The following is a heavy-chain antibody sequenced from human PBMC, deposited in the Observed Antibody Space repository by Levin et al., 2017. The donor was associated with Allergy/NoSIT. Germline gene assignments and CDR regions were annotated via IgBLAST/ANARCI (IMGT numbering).Heavy chain of an antibody. V-gene: IGHV4-39*01. CDR1: GGSIRSSSYY. CDR3: ASHIVGPIAAAGVDY. CDR2: IYYSGST. Sequence: SQTLSLTCTVSGGSIRSSSYYWGWIRQPPGKGLEWIGSIYYSGSTYYNPSLKSRVTISVDTSKNQFSLKLSSVTAADPAVYYCASHIVGPIAAAGVDYWGQGTLVTVSS. D-gene: IGHD6-13*01. J-gene: IGHJ4*02.